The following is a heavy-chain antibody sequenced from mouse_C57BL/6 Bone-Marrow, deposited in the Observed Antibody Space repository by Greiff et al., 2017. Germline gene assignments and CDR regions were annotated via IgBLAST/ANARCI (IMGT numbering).Heavy chain of an antibody. Sequence: EVQLQQSGPELVKPGASVKIPCKASGYTFTDYNMDWVKQSHGKSLEWIGDINPNNGGTIYNQKFKGKATLTVDKSSSTAYMERRSLTSEDTAVYYCARGAYYSNYDWYFDVWGTGTTVTVSS. D-gene: IGHD2-5*01. V-gene: IGHV1-18*01. CDR3: ARGAYYSNYDWYFDV. J-gene: IGHJ1*03. CDR1: GYTFTDYN. CDR2: INPNNGGT.